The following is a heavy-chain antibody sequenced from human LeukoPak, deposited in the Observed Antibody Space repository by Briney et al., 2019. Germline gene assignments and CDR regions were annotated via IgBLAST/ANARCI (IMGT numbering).Heavy chain of an antibody. CDR1: GFTFSNCA. J-gene: IGHJ4*02. CDR2: ISGSGGTT. D-gene: IGHD3-10*01. CDR3: AKGFYGSGSSDY. V-gene: IGHV3-23*01. Sequence: GGSLRLSCAGSGFTFSNCAMSWVRQAPGKELEWVSSISGSGGTTYYADSVKGRFTISRDNSKKTLYLQMNSLRAEDTAVYHCAKGFYGSGSSDYWGQGTLVTVSS.